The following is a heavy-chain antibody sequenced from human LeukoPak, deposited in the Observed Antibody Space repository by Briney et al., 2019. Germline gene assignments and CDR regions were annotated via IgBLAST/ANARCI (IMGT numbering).Heavy chain of an antibody. V-gene: IGHV4-39*07. D-gene: IGHD2-21*02. CDR1: GGSISSSSYY. J-gene: IGHJ4*02. CDR2: IYYSGST. CDR3: ARQPPNTASFDY. Sequence: SETLSLTCTVSGGSISSSSYYWGWIRQPPGKGLEWIGSIYYSGSTYYNPSLKSRVTISVDTSKNQFSLKLSSVTAADTAVYFCARQPPNTASFDYWGQGTLVTVSS.